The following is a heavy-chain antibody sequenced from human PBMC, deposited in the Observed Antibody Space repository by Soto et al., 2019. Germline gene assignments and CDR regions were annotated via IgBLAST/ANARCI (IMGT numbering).Heavy chain of an antibody. CDR1: GYIFTSFG. J-gene: IGHJ5*02. Sequence: ASVKVSCKASGYIFTSFGVGWVRQAPGQGLEYMGWVSAYSGNTNYAEKLQGRVTMTTDTSTRTAYMELGSLRSDDTALYYCARVAVAATSPPPHGFDSWGQGTRVTVSS. V-gene: IGHV1-18*01. CDR3: ARVAVAATSPPPHGFDS. D-gene: IGHD6-19*01. CDR2: VSAYSGNT.